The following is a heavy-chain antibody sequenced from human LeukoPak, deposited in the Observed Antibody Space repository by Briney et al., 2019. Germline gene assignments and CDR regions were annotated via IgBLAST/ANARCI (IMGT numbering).Heavy chain of an antibody. V-gene: IGHV3-48*03. D-gene: IGHD1-26*01. CDR3: AGGPQYSGSYDY. J-gene: IGHJ4*02. CDR2: ISDSGSTI. Sequence: PGGSLRLSCARSGFTFSSFEVNWVRHAPGMGLEFVSYISDSGSTIKYADAVKGRFTNSRDNAKNSVYLQMNSLRGEDTAVYYCAGGPQYSGSYDYWGQGTLVTVYS. CDR1: GFTFSSFE.